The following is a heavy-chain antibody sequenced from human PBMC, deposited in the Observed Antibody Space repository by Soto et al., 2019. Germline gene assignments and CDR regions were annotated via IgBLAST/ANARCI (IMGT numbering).Heavy chain of an antibody. V-gene: IGHV3-23*01. Sequence: GGSLRLSCAASGFTFSSYAMSWVRQAPGKGLEWVSAISGSGGSTYYADSVKGRFTISRDNSKNTLYLQMNSLRAEDTAVYYCAKVPGLEWELLLCYFDYWGQGTLVTVSS. CDR3: AKVPGLEWELLLCYFDY. CDR1: GFTFSSYA. J-gene: IGHJ4*02. CDR2: ISGSGGST. D-gene: IGHD1-26*01.